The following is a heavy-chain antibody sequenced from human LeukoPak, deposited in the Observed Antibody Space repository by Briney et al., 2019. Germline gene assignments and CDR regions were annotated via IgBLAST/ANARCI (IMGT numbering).Heavy chain of an antibody. J-gene: IGHJ5*02. CDR1: GGSISSGGYY. Sequence: SQTLSLTCTVSGGSISSGGYYWSWIRQPPGKGLEWIGYIYHSGSTYYNPSLKSRVTISVDTSKNQFSLKLSSVTAADTAVYYCARGQRYFDWLPFDPWGQGTLVTVSS. CDR2: IYHSGST. V-gene: IGHV4-30-2*01. D-gene: IGHD3-9*01. CDR3: ARGQRYFDWLPFDP.